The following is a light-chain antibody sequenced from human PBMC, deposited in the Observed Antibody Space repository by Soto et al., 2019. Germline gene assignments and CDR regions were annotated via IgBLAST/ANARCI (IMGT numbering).Light chain of an antibody. J-gene: IGLJ1*01. CDR3: SSYTSDWGV. V-gene: IGLV2-14*01. Sequence: QSALTQPASVSGSPGQSITIPCTGTSSDVGGYDFVSWYQHHPGKAPKLIIYEVSTRPSGVSNRFSGSKSGNTASLTISGLQAEDEADYYCSSYTSDWGVFGTGTKLTVL. CDR1: SSDVGGYDF. CDR2: EVS.